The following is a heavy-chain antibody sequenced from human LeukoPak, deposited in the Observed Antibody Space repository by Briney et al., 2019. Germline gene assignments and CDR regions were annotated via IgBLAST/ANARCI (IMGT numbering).Heavy chain of an antibody. CDR3: ARERPSKKYYYGSGRGNWFDP. CDR1: GYTFTGYY. CDR2: INPNSGGT. J-gene: IGHJ5*02. D-gene: IGHD3-10*01. V-gene: IGHV1-2*02. Sequence: GASVKVSCKASGYTFTGYYMHWVRQAPGQGLEWMGWINPNSGGTNYAQKFQGRVTMTRDTSISTAYMELSRLRSDDTAVYYCARERPSKKYYYGSGRGNWFDPWGQGTLVTVSS.